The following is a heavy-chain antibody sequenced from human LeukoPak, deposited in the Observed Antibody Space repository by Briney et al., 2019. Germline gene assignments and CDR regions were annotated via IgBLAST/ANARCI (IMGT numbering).Heavy chain of an antibody. V-gene: IGHV1-69*05. CDR2: IIPIFGTA. CDR1: GGTVSSYA. CDR3: ARDVGGSYYYHFDY. Sequence: SVKVSCKASGGTVSSYAISWVRQAPGQGLEWMGRIIPIFGTANYAQKFQGRVTITTDESTSTAYMELSSLRSEDTAVYYCARDVGGSYYYHFDYWGQGTLVTVSS. D-gene: IGHD1-26*01. J-gene: IGHJ4*02.